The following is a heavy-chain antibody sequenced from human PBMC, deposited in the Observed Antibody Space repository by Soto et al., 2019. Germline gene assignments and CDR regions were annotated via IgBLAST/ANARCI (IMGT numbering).Heavy chain of an antibody. CDR2: VDPNGGGS. Sequence: ASVKVSCKTSGYSFTDYKLHWVRQAPGQGLEWMGWVDPNGGGSNSAQKFQGSVTMTWDTSITTAYLDLTRLTTNDTATYFCATWVDYGDFEGFDFWCQGTLVTVSS. V-gene: IGHV1-2*04. CDR1: GYSFTDYK. CDR3: ATWVDYGDFEGFDF. D-gene: IGHD4-17*01. J-gene: IGHJ4*02.